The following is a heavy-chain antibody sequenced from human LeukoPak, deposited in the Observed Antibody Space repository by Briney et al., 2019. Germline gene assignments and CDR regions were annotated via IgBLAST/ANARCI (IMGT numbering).Heavy chain of an antibody. CDR2: NSSDGTDK. Sequence: GGSLRLSCAASGFTFSRHTMHWVRQAPGKGLECVALNSSDGTDKYYTDSVKGRFTLSRDNSKKTVSLQMNSLRIEDTAVYFCARSASFFDVLTGYWTLHYFDSWGQGIRVTVSS. CDR1: GFTFSRHT. V-gene: IGHV3-30*03. J-gene: IGHJ4*02. D-gene: IGHD3-9*01. CDR3: ARSASFFDVLTGYWTLHYFDS.